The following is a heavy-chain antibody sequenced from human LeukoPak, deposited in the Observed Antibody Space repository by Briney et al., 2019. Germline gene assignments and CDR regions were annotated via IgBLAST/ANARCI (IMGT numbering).Heavy chain of an antibody. CDR1: GFAFSSYA. CDR2: VSYDESYK. D-gene: IGHD4/OR15-4a*01. Sequence: GGSLRLSCAASGFAFSSYAMHWVRQAPGKGLEWVAVVSYDESYKYYADSVTGRFTISRDNAENSLFLEMNSLRDEDTAVYYCARDLPVSGAYHNFDSWGQGTLVTVSS. V-gene: IGHV3-30*04. CDR3: ARDLPVSGAYHNFDS. J-gene: IGHJ4*02.